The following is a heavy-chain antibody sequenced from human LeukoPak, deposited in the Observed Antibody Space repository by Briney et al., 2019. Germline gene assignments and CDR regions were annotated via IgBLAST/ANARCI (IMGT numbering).Heavy chain of an antibody. Sequence: SVKVSCKASGGTFSSYAISWVRQAPGQGLEWMGGIIPIFGTANYAQKFQGRVTITADESTSTAYMEPSSLRSEDTAVYYCARDGYSSSSFTPFDYWGQGTLVTVSS. D-gene: IGHD6-6*01. CDR3: ARDGYSSSSFTPFDY. CDR2: IIPIFGTA. J-gene: IGHJ4*02. V-gene: IGHV1-69*13. CDR1: GGTFSSYA.